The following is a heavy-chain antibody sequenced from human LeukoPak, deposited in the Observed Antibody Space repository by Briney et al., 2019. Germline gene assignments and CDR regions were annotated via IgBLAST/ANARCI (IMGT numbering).Heavy chain of an antibody. D-gene: IGHD3-10*01. Sequence: ASVKVSCKASGYTFTDSYIHWVRQAPGQGLEWIGWINPNGGETIYAQKLQGSVTMTRDTSTNTAYMELNRLRSDDTAVYFCARTRGHHATMAYFDYWGQGTLVTVSS. CDR3: ARTRGHHATMAYFDY. J-gene: IGHJ4*02. CDR2: INPNGGET. V-gene: IGHV1-2*02. CDR1: GYTFTDSY.